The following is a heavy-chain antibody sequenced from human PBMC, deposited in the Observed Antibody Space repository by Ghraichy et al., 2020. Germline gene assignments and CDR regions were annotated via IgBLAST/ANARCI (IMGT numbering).Heavy chain of an antibody. Sequence: ASVKVSCKASGYNFITYDITWVRQAPGHGLEWMGWMDPDSGKTVIAQKFQDRLTMTRDTSINTVYMELSMLTSQDTAVYYCARGKKSPSPWGQGTLVTVSS. V-gene: IGHV1-8*01. CDR1: GYNFITYD. CDR2: MDPDSGKT. J-gene: IGHJ5*02. CDR3: ARGKKSPSP.